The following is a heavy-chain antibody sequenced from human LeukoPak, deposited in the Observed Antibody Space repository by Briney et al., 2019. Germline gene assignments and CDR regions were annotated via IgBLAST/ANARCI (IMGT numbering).Heavy chain of an antibody. CDR2: ISYDGSNK. CDR1: GFTFSSYG. D-gene: IGHD5-18*01. CDR3: ARGRIQLWIQVD. Sequence: PGWSLRLSCAASGFTFSSYGMHWVRQAPGKGLEWVAVISYDGSNKYYADSVKGRFTISRDNSKNTLYLQMNSLRAEDTAVYYCARGRIQLWIQVDWGQGTLVTVSS. V-gene: IGHV3-30*03. J-gene: IGHJ4*02.